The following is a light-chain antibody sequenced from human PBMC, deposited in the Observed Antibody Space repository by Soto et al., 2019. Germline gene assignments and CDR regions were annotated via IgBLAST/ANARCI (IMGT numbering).Light chain of an antibody. CDR2: AAS. V-gene: IGKV1-39*01. CDR1: QSISNY. J-gene: IGKJ5*01. CDR3: QQRSKWPPEVT. Sequence: DIQMTQSPSSLSASVGDRVTIACRASQSISNYLNWYQQKPGKAPKVLIYAASSLQGGVPSRFSGSVSGTDFTLTISSLEPEEFAGYYCQQRSKWPPEVTFGQGTRLEIK.